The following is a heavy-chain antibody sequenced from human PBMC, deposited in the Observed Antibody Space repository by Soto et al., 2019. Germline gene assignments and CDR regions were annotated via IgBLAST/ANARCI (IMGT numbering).Heavy chain of an antibody. D-gene: IGHD4-17*01. CDR2: ISYDGSNK. J-gene: IGHJ3*02. V-gene: IGHV3-30-3*01. CDR3: AKDGVGDYANAFDI. CDR1: GFTFSSYA. Sequence: GGSLRLSCAASGFTFSSYAMHWVRQAPGKGLEWVAVISYDGSNKYYADSVKGRFTISRDNSKNTLYLQMNSLRAEDTAVYYCAKDGVGDYANAFDIWGKGTMVTVSS.